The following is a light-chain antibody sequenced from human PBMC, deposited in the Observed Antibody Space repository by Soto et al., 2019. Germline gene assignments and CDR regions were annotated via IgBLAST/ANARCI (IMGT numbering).Light chain of an antibody. CDR2: AAS. CDR3: QQLNSYSALT. Sequence: DIQMTQSPSTLSGSVGDRVTITCRASQGISSYLAWYQQKPGKAPKLLIYAASTLQSGVPSRFSGSGSGTEFTLTISSLQPEDFATYYCQQLNSYSALTFGGGTKVDI. J-gene: IGKJ4*01. V-gene: IGKV1-9*01. CDR1: QGISSY.